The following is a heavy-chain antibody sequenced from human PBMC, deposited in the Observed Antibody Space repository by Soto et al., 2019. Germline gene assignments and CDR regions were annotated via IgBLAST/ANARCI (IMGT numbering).Heavy chain of an antibody. V-gene: IGHV3-23*01. D-gene: IGHD3-22*01. CDR2: ISGSGSTI. CDR3: AKVFYYYDSSGYYYFDY. Sequence: LRLSCAASGFTFSSYAVSWVRQAPGKGPEWISSISGSGSTIYYADSVKGRFTISRDNSKNTLYLQMSSLRAEDTAVYYCAKVFYYYDSSGYYYFDYWGQGTLVTVSS. J-gene: IGHJ4*02. CDR1: GFTFSSYA.